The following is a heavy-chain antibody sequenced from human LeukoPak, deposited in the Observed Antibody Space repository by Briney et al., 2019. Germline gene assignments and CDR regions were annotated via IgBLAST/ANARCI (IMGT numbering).Heavy chain of an antibody. Sequence: SETLSLTCTVSGGSISSSSYYWGWIRQPPGKGLEWIGSIYYSGSTYYNSSLKSRVTISVDTSKNQFSLKLSSVTAADTAVYYCASGYSGYDHGYFQHWGQGTLVTVSS. J-gene: IGHJ1*01. V-gene: IGHV4-39*07. CDR2: IYYSGST. CDR3: ASGYSGYDHGYFQH. D-gene: IGHD5-12*01. CDR1: GGSISSSSYY.